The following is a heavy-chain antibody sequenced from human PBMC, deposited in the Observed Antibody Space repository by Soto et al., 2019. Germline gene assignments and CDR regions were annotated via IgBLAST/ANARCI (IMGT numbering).Heavy chain of an antibody. CDR3: ARARITMVRGVQPYFDY. D-gene: IGHD3-10*01. V-gene: IGHV4-30-4*01. CDR1: GGSISSGDYY. CDR2: IYHSGST. Sequence: SETLSLTCTVSGGSISSGDYYWSWIRQPPGKGLEWIGEIYHSGSTNYNPSLKSRVTISVDKSKNQFSLKLSSVTAADTAVYYCARARITMVRGVQPYFDYWGQGTLVTVSS. J-gene: IGHJ4*02.